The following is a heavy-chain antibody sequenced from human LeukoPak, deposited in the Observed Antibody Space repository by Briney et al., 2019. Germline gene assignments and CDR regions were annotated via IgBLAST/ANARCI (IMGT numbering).Heavy chain of an antibody. CDR2: IYYSGST. D-gene: IGHD5-24*01. Sequence: SETLSLTCTVSGGSISSSSYYWGWICQPPGKGLEWLGSIYYSGSTYYNPSLKSRVTISVDTSKNQFSLKLSSVTAADTAVYYCARQPRDLYYYYGMDVWGQGTTVTVSS. CDR3: ARQPRDLYYYYGMDV. CDR1: GGSISSSSYY. J-gene: IGHJ6*02. V-gene: IGHV4-39*01.